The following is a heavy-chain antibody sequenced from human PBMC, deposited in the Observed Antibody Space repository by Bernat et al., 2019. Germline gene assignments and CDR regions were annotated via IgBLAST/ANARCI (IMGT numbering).Heavy chain of an antibody. CDR3: ARDYSGSGYYGDFDY. J-gene: IGHJ4*02. V-gene: IGHV4-31*03. CDR1: GGSISSGGYY. CDR2: IYYSGST. Sequence: QVQLQESGPGLVKPSQTLSLTCTVSGGSISSGGYYWSWIRQHPGKGLEWIGYIYYSGSTYYNPSLKSRVTISVDTSKNQFSLKLSSVTAADTAVYYCARDYSGSGYYGDFDYWGQGTLVTVSS. D-gene: IGHD3-3*01.